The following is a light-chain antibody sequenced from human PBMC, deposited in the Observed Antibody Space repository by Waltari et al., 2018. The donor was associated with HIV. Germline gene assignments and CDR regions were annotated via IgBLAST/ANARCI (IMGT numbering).Light chain of an antibody. V-gene: IGLV1-36*01. Sequence: QSLLPQPPSVYGAPRQSVTISCSGTSTNIGHNAENWYQQLPGPPPRLLIYYATLVPSVVSDRFSGSSSDTSASLAISVLQSEDDADYYCATWDDTLNALVFGGGTRLTVL. CDR3: ATWDDTLNALV. CDR1: STNIGHNA. J-gene: IGLJ2*01. CDR2: YAT.